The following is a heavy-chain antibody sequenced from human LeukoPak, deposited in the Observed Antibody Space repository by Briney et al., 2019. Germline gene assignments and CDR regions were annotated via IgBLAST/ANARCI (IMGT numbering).Heavy chain of an antibody. Sequence: GGSLRLSCAASGFTFSGYAMTWVRQAPGKGLEWVSGISASGGTTYYADTVKGRFTISRDNSKNTLFLQMNSLRAEDTALYYCAKRPRDSSGYYLGAFDTWGQGTRVTVSS. CDR3: AKRPRDSSGYYLGAFDT. V-gene: IGHV3-23*01. CDR2: ISASGGTT. CDR1: GFTFSGYA. D-gene: IGHD3-22*01. J-gene: IGHJ3*02.